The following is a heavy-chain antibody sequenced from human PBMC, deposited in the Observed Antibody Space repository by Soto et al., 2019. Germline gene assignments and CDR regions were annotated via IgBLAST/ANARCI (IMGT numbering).Heavy chain of an antibody. V-gene: IGHV3-33*01. CDR1: GFTFSSYG. CDR3: AREDDIVVVPAAYFDY. CDR2: IWYDGSNK. J-gene: IGHJ4*02. Sequence: GGSLRLSCAASGFTFSSYGMHWVRQAPGKGLEWVAVIWYDGSNKYYADSVKGRFTISRDNSKNTLYLQMNSLRAEDTAVYYCAREDDIVVVPAAYFDYWGQGTLVTVSS. D-gene: IGHD2-2*01.